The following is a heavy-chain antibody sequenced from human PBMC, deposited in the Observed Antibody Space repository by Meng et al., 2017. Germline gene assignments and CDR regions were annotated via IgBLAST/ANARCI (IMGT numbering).Heavy chain of an antibody. Sequence: QVQLQESGPGLVMPSQTLSLTCTVSGGSISSGDYYWSWIRQPPGKGLEWNGYIYYSGSTYYNPSLKSRVTISVDTSKNQFSLKLSSVTAADTAVYYCARGCVVVPAAVFYYWGQGTLVTVSS. D-gene: IGHD2-2*01. J-gene: IGHJ4*02. CDR2: IYYSGST. CDR1: GGSISSGDYY. V-gene: IGHV4-30-4*01. CDR3: ARGCVVVPAAVFYY.